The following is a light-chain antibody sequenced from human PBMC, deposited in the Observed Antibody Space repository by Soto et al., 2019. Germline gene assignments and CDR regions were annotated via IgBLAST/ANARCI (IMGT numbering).Light chain of an antibody. CDR1: QSISSY. CDR2: AAS. V-gene: IGKV1-39*01. CDR3: QQSYSTPLT. Sequence: DIQMTQSASSLSASLGDRVTITCRASQSISSYLNWYQQKPGKAPKLLIYAASSLQSGVPSRFSGSGSGTDFTLTISSLQPEDFATYYCQQSYSTPLTFGGGTRWIS. J-gene: IGKJ4*01.